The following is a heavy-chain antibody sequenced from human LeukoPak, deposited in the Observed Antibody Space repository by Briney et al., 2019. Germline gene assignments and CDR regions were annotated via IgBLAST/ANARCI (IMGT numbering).Heavy chain of an antibody. J-gene: IGHJ4*02. CDR2: ISASSSGI. V-gene: IGHV3-48*01. CDR1: GFTLSLYG. Sequence: GGSLRLSCAVSGFTLSLYGMNWVRQAPGKGLEWISHISASSSGIFYTDSVKGRFITSRDNTRSSLYLQMNSLRAEDTAVYYCVRDPSSVRLPFGSWGQGTLVTVSS. CDR3: VRDPSSVRLPFGS. D-gene: IGHD6-6*01.